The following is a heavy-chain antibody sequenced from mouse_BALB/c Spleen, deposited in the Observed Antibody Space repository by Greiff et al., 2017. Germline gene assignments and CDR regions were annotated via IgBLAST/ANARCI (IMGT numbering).Heavy chain of an antibody. CDR3: ARGGGNDCAMDY. CDR1: GFSLTGYG. J-gene: IGHJ4*01. CDR2: VWGDGST. Sequence: VKLVESGPGLVAPSQSLSITCTVSGFSLTGYGVNWVRQPPGKGLEWLGMVWGDGSTDYNSALKSRLSISKDNSKSQVFVKMNRLQTDDTARYYGARGGGNDCAMDYGGQGTSVTVSA. V-gene: IGHV2-6-7*01.